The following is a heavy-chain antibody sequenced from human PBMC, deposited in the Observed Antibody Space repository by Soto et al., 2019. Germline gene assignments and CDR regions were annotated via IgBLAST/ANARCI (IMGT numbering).Heavy chain of an antibody. Sequence: EVQLLESGGGLVQPGGSLRLSCAASGFTFSNYAMNWVRQAPGKGLEWVSTVSGSADSTYYGDSVKGRFTISRDNSKNTLYLQMKSLRAEDTAIYYCAKAGIGYCSRTSCLYDFDSWVQGTLVTVSS. CDR3: AKAGIGYCSRTSCLYDFDS. V-gene: IGHV3-23*01. CDR1: GFTFSNYA. J-gene: IGHJ4*02. D-gene: IGHD2-2*03. CDR2: VSGSADST.